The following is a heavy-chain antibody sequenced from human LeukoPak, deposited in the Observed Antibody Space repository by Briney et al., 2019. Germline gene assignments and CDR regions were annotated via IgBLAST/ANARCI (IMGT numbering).Heavy chain of an antibody. CDR3: ARFRRSTWYIDY. D-gene: IGHD1-26*01. V-gene: IGHV4-4*07. J-gene: IGHJ4*02. Sequence: PSETLSLTCTVSGGSITSYYWTWIRQPAGKGLEWIGRIYSSGSTNYNPSLKSRVIMSMDTSKNQFSLKLSSVTAADTAVYFCARFRRSTWYIDYWGQGALVTVSS. CDR2: IYSSGST. CDR1: GGSITSYY.